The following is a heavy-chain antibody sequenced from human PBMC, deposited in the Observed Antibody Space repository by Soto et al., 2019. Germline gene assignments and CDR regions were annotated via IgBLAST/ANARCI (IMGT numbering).Heavy chain of an antibody. Sequence: SETLSLTCTVSGGSISSSSYYWGWIRQPPGKGLEWIGSIYYSGSTYYNPSLKSRVTISVDTSKNQFSLKLSSVTAADTAVYYCARNAVQSSGFTDYCAQGTLVT. D-gene: IGHD6-19*01. J-gene: IGHJ4*02. CDR3: ARNAVQSSGFTDY. CDR1: GGSISSSSYY. V-gene: IGHV4-39*01. CDR2: IYYSGST.